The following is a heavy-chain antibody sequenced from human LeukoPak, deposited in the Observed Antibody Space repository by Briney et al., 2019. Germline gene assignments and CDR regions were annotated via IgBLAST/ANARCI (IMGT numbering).Heavy chain of an antibody. D-gene: IGHD3-3*01. CDR3: ARQALGRFLEWFDY. CDR1: GDSVSSNSAA. CDR2: TYYRSKWYN. V-gene: IGHV6-1*01. J-gene: IGHJ5*01. Sequence: SQTLSLTCAISGDSVSSNSAAWNWIRQSPSRGLEWLGRTYYRSKWYNDYAVSVKSRITINPDTSKNQFSLKLSSVTAADTAVYYCARQALGRFLEWFDYWGQGTLVTVSS.